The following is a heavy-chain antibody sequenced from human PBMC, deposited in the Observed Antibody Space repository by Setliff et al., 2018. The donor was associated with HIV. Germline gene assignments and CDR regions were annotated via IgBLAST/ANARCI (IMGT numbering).Heavy chain of an antibody. CDR3: ARARLQGMVTAVGHRDNCLDP. J-gene: IGHJ5*02. D-gene: IGHD2-21*02. CDR2: ISAYNGNT. V-gene: IGHV1-18*01. Sequence: ASVKVSCKASGYSFINYGISWVRQAPGQGLEWMGWISAYNGNTNYAPRLLGGVTMTTDTSTSTAYMELRSLSSDDTAVYYCARARLQGMVTAVGHRDNCLDPWGQGTRVTVSS. CDR1: GYSFINYG.